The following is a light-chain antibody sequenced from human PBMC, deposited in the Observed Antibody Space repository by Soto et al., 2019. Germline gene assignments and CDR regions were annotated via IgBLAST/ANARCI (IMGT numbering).Light chain of an antibody. CDR1: ESINNN. CDR3: QQHHKWPLT. J-gene: IGKJ4*01. CDR2: AAT. V-gene: IGKV3-15*01. Sequence: EIVMTQSPATLSVSPGEGATLSCTASESINNNLAWYQQKPGQAPRLLIYAATTRATGFPARFSGSGSGTEFPLTISSLQSEDFAVYYCQQHHKWPLTFGGGNKVDIK.